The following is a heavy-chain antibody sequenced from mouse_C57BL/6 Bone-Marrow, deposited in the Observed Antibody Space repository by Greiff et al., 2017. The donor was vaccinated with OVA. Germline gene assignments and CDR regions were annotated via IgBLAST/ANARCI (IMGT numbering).Heavy chain of an antibody. J-gene: IGHJ2*01. CDR2: IRNKPNGSTT. Sequence: EVKLVESGGGLVQPGDSLSLSCAASGFTFTNYYMSWVRQPPGKALEWLAFIRNKPNGSTTEYSASVKGRFTISRDNSQRILYLQMNALRAEDSATYYCARYKGRVAVYYFDYWGQGTALTVSS. CDR3: ARYKGRVAVYYFDY. CDR1: GFTFTNYY. V-gene: IGHV7-3*01. D-gene: IGHD1-1*01.